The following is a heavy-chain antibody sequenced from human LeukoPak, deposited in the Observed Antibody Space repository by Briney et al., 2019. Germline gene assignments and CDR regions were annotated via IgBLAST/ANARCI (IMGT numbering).Heavy chain of an antibody. V-gene: IGHV1-2*02. CDR3: ARGGHDY. CDR2: ISPKSGET. Sequence: GASVKVSCKASGYTFTGYYIHWVRQAPGQGLEWMGWISPKSGETNYAQNFQGRVTMTRDTSITTVYMELSRLRSDDTAAYYCARGGHDYWGPGTLVTVSS. J-gene: IGHJ4*02. D-gene: IGHD2-15*01. CDR1: GYTFTGYY.